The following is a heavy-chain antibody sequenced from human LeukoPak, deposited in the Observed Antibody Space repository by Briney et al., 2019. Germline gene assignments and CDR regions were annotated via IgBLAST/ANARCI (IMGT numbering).Heavy chain of an antibody. Sequence: GGSLRLSCAASGFTFSSYGMHWVRQAPGKGLEWVAVISYDGSNKYYADSVKGRFTISRDNSKNTLYLQMNSLRAEDTAVYYCAKEGPYGDCASRGAFDYWGQGTLVTVSS. CDR1: GFTFSSYG. CDR2: ISYDGSNK. J-gene: IGHJ4*02. V-gene: IGHV3-30*18. CDR3: AKEGPYGDCASRGAFDY. D-gene: IGHD4-17*01.